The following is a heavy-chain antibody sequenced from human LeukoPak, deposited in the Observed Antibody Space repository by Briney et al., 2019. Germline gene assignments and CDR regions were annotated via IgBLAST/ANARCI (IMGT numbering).Heavy chain of an antibody. CDR2: INPRDGST. CDR3: ARLLGPIAAADDY. V-gene: IGHV1-46*01. CDR1: GYTFTTYY. Sequence: GASVTVSCKASGYTFTTYYIHWVRQAPGQGLEWMAIINPRDGSTIYAQKFQGRVTMTRDTSTSTVYMELSSLRSEDTAVYYCARLLGPIAAADDYWGQGTLVTVSS. D-gene: IGHD6-13*01. J-gene: IGHJ4*02.